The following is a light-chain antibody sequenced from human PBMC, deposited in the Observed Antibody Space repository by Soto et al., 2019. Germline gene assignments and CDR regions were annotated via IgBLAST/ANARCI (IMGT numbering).Light chain of an antibody. J-gene: IGKJ4*01. Sequence: EIVMTQFPATLSVSPGERAILSCRAIPSVSTNLAWYQQIPGQAPRLLISGASTRVTDITARFSGSGSGTEFTLTISSLQSRDFACYHCQQYNNWPPCTFGGGTKVELK. V-gene: IGKV3-15*01. CDR1: PSVSTN. CDR2: GAS. CDR3: QQYNNWPPCT.